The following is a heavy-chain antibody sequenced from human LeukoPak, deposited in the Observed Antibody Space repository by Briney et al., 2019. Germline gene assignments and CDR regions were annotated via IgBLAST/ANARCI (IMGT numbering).Heavy chain of an antibody. V-gene: IGHV1-18*01. J-gene: IGHJ4*02. D-gene: IGHD6-13*01. CDR1: GYTFTSYG. Sequence: GASVKVSCKAPGYTFTSYGISWVRQAPGQGLEWMGWISAYNGNTNYAQKLQGRVTMTTDTSTSTAYMELRSLRSDDTAVYYCARDSRYIAAAGTVDYWGQGTLVTVSS. CDR2: ISAYNGNT. CDR3: ARDSRYIAAAGTVDY.